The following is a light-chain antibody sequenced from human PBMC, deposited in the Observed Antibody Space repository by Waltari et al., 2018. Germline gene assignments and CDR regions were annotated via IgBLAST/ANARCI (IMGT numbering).Light chain of an antibody. CDR1: NSNIGRNY. Sequence: QSELTQPPSASGTPGQRVTISCSGSNSNIGRNYVYWYQQLPGTAPQLLIYRNYQRPSGVPDRFAGSKSGTSASLAISGLRSEDEADYYCAAWDDSLSGYVFGTGTKVTVL. J-gene: IGLJ1*01. CDR2: RNY. CDR3: AAWDDSLSGYV. V-gene: IGLV1-47*01.